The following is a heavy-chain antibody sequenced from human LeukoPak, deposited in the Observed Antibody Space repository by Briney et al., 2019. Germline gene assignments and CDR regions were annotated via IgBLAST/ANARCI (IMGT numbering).Heavy chain of an antibody. V-gene: IGHV4-34*01. CDR2: INHSGST. CDR3: ARGYPYYGDRLPFDY. J-gene: IGHJ4*02. CDR1: GGSFSDYY. D-gene: IGHD4-17*01. Sequence: SETLSLTCAVYGGSFSDYYWRLIRQPPGKGLEWIGEINHSGSTNYNPSLKSRVTISVDTSKNQFSLKLSSVTAADTAVYYCARGYPYYGDRLPFDYWGQGTLVTVSS.